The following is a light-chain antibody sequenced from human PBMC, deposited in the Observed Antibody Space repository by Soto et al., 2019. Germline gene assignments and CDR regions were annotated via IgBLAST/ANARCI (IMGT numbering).Light chain of an antibody. CDR1: PGISSY. J-gene: IGKJ2*01. V-gene: IGKV1D-8*01. CDR2: AAP. CDR3: PQYYSYPYT. Sequence: VIWMTQYPSFLSASTGDRVTISCRMCPGISSYFALYQQKPGTAPELLIYAAPTLQSLVPSRYSGSGSGTDFTLTISCLQTDDWTSDYCPQYYSYPYTFGMRTQLQI.